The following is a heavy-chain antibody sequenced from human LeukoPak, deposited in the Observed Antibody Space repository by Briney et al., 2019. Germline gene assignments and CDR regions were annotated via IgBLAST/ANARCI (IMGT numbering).Heavy chain of an antibody. J-gene: IGHJ3*02. CDR2: IYTSGST. CDR3: ARGRWLQSGDAFDI. Sequence: SETLSLTCTVSGGSISSYYWSWIRQPAVKGLEWIGRIYTSGSTNYNPSLKSRVTMSVDTSKNQFSLKLSSVTAADTAVYYCARGRWLQSGDAFDIWGQGTMVTVSS. D-gene: IGHD5-12*01. V-gene: IGHV4-4*07. CDR1: GGSISSYY.